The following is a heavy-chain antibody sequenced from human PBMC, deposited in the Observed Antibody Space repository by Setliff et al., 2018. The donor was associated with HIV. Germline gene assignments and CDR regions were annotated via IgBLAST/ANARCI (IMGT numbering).Heavy chain of an antibody. J-gene: IGHJ6*03. CDR3: ARQHSSGWFNDYDYMDV. V-gene: IGHV5-51*01. Sequence: PGESLKISCKGSGYSFTNYWIGWVRQMPGKGLEWMGIIYPGDSDTRYSPSFQGQVTISADKSISTAYLQWSSLKASDTAMYYCARQHSSGWFNDYDYMDVWGKGTTVTVSS. CDR2: IYPGDSDT. CDR1: GYSFTNYW. D-gene: IGHD6-19*01.